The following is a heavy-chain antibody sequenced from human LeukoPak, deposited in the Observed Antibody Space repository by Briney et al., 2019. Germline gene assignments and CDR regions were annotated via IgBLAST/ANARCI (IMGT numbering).Heavy chain of an antibody. CDR3: ARYSRLLREKNPFDI. D-gene: IGHD4-17*01. Sequence: SETLSLTCTVSGDSISGYYWSWIRQPPGKGLEWIGYIYYSGGINYNPSLKSRVTISVDTSKNQFSLKLNSVTAADTAVYYCARYSRLLREKNPFDIWGQGTMVTVSS. V-gene: IGHV4-59*08. CDR1: GDSISGYY. J-gene: IGHJ3*02. CDR2: IYYSGGI.